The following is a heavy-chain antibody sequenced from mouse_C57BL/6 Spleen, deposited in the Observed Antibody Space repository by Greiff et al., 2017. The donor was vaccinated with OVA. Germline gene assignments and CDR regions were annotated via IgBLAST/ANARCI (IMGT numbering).Heavy chain of an antibody. D-gene: IGHD2-1*01. J-gene: IGHJ2*01. V-gene: IGHV1-62-2*01. Sequence: VQLPQSGAELVKPGASVKLSCKASGYTFTEYTIHWVKQRSGQGLEWIGWFYPGSGSIKYNEKFKDTATLTADKSSSTVYMALSRLTSEDSAVYFCARHEERGNGNYPYDYWGQGTTLTVSS. CDR3: ARHEERGNGNYPYDY. CDR1: GYTFTEYT. CDR2: FYPGSGSI.